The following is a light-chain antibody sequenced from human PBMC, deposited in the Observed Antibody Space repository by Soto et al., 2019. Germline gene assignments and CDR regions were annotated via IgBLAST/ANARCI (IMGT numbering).Light chain of an antibody. V-gene: IGLV2-8*01. J-gene: IGLJ1*01. Sequence: QSALTQPPSASGSPGQSVTISCTGSRSDVGHSNFVSWYQQHPGKGPKLIIYEVSKRPSGVPDRFSGSKSGNTASLSVSGLQDEDEADYFCNAQADNGKHVFGTGTKLTVL. CDR2: EVS. CDR1: RSDVGHSNF. CDR3: NAQADNGKHV.